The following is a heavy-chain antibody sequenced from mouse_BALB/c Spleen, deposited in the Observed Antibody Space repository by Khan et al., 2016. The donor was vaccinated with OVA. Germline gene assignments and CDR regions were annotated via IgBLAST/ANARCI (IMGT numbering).Heavy chain of an antibody. CDR3: ARSNGNYWFAY. D-gene: IGHD2-1*01. CDR1: GYTFTNYG. J-gene: IGHJ3*01. CDR2: INTYTGEP. Sequence: QIQLVQSGPELKKPGETVKISCKASGYTFTNYGMNWVKQAPGKGLKWMGWINTYTGEPTYADDFKGRFAFSLETSASTAYLQINNLKEEDTATYFCARSNGNYWFAYWGQGTLVTVSA. V-gene: IGHV9-3-1*01.